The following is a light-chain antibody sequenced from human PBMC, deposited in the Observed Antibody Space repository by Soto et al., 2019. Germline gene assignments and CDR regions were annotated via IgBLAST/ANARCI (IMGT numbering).Light chain of an antibody. CDR1: QSVSSY. Sequence: EIVLTQSPATLSLSPGERATLSCRASQSVSSYLAWYQQKPGQAPRLLIYDASNRATGIPARFSGSGSGTDFTLTISSLEPEDFAVYYCQQRSNWWTFXQGTKV. CDR2: DAS. CDR3: QQRSNWWT. J-gene: IGKJ1*01. V-gene: IGKV3-11*01.